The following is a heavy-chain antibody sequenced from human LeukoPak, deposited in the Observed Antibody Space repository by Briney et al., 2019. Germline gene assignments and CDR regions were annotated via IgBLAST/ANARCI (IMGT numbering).Heavy chain of an antibody. V-gene: IGHV4-34*01. D-gene: IGHD4-11*01. CDR2: INHSGST. Sequence: SETPSLTCAVYGGSFSGYYWSWIRQPPGKGLEWIGEINHSGSTNYNPSLKSRVTISVDTSKNQFSLKLSSVTAADTAVYYCARALHPLHAKHYYYYYYMDVWGKGTTVTVSS. CDR1: GGSFSGYY. CDR3: ARALHPLHAKHYYYYYYMDV. J-gene: IGHJ6*03.